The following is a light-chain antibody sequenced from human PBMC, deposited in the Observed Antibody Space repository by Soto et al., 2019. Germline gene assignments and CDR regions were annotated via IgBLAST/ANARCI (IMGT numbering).Light chain of an antibody. CDR1: SSDVGAYNY. CDR2: DVS. Sequence: QSVLTQPASVSGSPGQSITISCTGTSSDVGAYNYVSWYQQHPGKAPKLMIYDVSNRPSGVSNRFSGSTSGNTASLTISGLQAEDEADYYCSSYTSSTTYYVFGTGTKVTVL. J-gene: IGLJ1*01. CDR3: SSYTSSTTYYV. V-gene: IGLV2-14*01.